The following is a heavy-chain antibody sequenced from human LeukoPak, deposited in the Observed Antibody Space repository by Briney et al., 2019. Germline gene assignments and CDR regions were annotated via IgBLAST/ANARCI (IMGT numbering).Heavy chain of an antibody. V-gene: IGHV3-64*01. CDR3: AREIYGDSDTYYLDY. CDR1: GFTFSSYA. D-gene: IGHD4-17*01. J-gene: IGHJ4*02. Sequence: PGGSPRLSCAASGFTFSSYAMHWVRQAPGKGLEYVSAISHNGVGTYYANSVKDRFTISRDNSKNTLYLQMGSLRAEDLAVYYCAREIYGDSDTYYLDYWGQGTLVTVSS. CDR2: ISHNGVGT.